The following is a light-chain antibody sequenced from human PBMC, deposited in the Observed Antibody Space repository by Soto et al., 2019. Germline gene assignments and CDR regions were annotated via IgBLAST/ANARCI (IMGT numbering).Light chain of an antibody. V-gene: IGKV1-39*01. CDR1: QTISSW. CDR2: AAS. CDR3: QQSYTYTRT. J-gene: IGKJ1*01. Sequence: IQMTQSPSTLTSSVGDRVTITCRASQTISSWLAWYQQKSGEAPKLLIYAASSLHSGVPSRFRGSGSGADFTLTISSLQPEDFATYYCQQSYTYTRTFGQGNKVDIK.